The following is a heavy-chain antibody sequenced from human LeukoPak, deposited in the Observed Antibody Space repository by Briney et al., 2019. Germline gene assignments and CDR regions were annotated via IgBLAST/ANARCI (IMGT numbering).Heavy chain of an antibody. V-gene: IGHV3-30*02. CDR3: AKLLLETGGIGEEFDY. Sequence: AGGSLRLSCAASGFTFSSCAMYWVRQAPGKGLEWVAFIRHDGNKKYYADSVKGRFTIYRDNSKNTLYLQMNSLTSEDTAVYYCAKLLLETGGIGEEFDYWGQGTLVTVSS. CDR2: IRHDGNKK. J-gene: IGHJ4*02. D-gene: IGHD3-22*01. CDR1: GFTFSSCA.